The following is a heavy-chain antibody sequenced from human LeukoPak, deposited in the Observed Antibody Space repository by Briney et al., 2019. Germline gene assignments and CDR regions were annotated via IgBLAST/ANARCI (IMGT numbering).Heavy chain of an antibody. CDR1: GFRFRRYA. Sequence: GGSLRLSCVASGFRFRRYAMSWVRQAPGKGLEWVATISGSGGSTYYADSVKGRFTISGDDSKDTLFLQMNSLRAEDTAVFYCAKWSKYTYGYFDYWGQGTLVTVSS. CDR2: ISGSGGST. V-gene: IGHV3-23*01. CDR3: AKWSKYTYGYFDY. D-gene: IGHD5-18*01. J-gene: IGHJ4*02.